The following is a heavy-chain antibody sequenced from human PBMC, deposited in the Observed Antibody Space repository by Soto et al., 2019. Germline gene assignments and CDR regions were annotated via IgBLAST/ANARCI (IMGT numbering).Heavy chain of an antibody. Sequence: SETLSLTCTVSGGSISGYYWSWIRQPPGKGLEWIGYIYYIGSTNYNPSLKSRVTISVDTSKNQFSLKLSSVTAADTAVYYCATDPSSWYGHFDYWGQGTLGTVS. V-gene: IGHV4-59*01. CDR1: GGSISGYY. J-gene: IGHJ4*02. CDR2: IYYIGST. D-gene: IGHD6-13*01. CDR3: ATDPSSWYGHFDY.